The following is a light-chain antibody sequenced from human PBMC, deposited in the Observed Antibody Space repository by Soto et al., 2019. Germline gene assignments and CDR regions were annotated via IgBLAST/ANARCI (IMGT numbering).Light chain of an antibody. CDR2: AAS. CDR3: QQSYSTPLT. Sequence: DIQMTQSPSSLSASVGDRVTITCRARQSISSYLNWYQQKPGKNPKLLIYAASSLQSGVPSRFSGSVSGTDFTLTISSLQPEDFATYYCQQSYSTPLTFGPGTKVDIK. CDR1: QSISSY. V-gene: IGKV1-39*01. J-gene: IGKJ3*01.